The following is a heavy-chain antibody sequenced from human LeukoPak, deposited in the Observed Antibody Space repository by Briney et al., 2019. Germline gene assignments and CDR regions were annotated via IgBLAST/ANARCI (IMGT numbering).Heavy chain of an antibody. Sequence: GGSLRLSCAASGFTFSSYGMHWVRQAPGKGLERVAVISYDGSNKYYADSVKGRFTISRDNSKNTLYLQMNSLRAEDTAVYYCAKANGGPGIAAAGTSDYWGQGTLVTVSS. D-gene: IGHD6-13*01. CDR2: ISYDGSNK. J-gene: IGHJ4*02. V-gene: IGHV3-30*18. CDR1: GFTFSSYG. CDR3: AKANGGPGIAAAGTSDY.